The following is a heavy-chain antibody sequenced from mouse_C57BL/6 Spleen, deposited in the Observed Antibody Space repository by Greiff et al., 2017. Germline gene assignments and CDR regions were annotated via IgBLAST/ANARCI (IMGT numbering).Heavy chain of an antibody. Sequence: VQLQQPGAELVMPGASVKLSCKASGYTFTSYWMHWVKQRPGQGLEWIGEIDPSDSYTNYNQKFKGKSTLTVDKSSSTAYMQLSSLTSEDSAVYYCARAPQYYGSSYGWYFDVWGTGTTVTVSS. D-gene: IGHD1-1*01. CDR3: ARAPQYYGSSYGWYFDV. J-gene: IGHJ1*03. CDR2: IDPSDSYT. CDR1: GYTFTSYW. V-gene: IGHV1-69*01.